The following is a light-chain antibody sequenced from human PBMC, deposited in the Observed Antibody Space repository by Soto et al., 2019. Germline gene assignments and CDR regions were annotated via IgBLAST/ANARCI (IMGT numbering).Light chain of an antibody. V-gene: IGKV3-20*01. CDR2: GAS. J-gene: IGKJ4*01. CDR3: QQYGSSPLT. CDR1: QSVSNNY. Sequence: EIVLTQSPGTLSLSPGERATLSCRASQSVSNNYLAWYQQKPGQAPRLLISGASSRATGIPDRFNGSGSGTDFPLTISRLEHEDFAVYYCQQYGSSPLTFGGGTKVEIK.